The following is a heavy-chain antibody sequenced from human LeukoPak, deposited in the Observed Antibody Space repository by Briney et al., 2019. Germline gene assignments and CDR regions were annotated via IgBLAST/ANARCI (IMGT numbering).Heavy chain of an antibody. CDR3: ARDPGYSYGHGWFDP. CDR1: GYTFTSNG. V-gene: IGHV1-18*01. J-gene: IGHJ5*02. CDR2: ISAYNGNT. D-gene: IGHD5-18*01. Sequence: ASVKVSCKASGYTFTSNGISWVRQAPGQGLEWMGWISAYNGNTNYTQKLQGRVTMTTDTSTSTTYMEVRSLRSDDTAVYYCARDPGYSYGHGWFDPWGQGTMVTVSS.